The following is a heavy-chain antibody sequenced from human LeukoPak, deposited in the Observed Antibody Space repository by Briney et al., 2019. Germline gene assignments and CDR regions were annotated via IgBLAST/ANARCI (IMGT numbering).Heavy chain of an antibody. Sequence: AESLKISCKGSGYSFANYWIGWVRQMPGKGLEWMGIIYPGDSDTRYSPSFQGQVTISADKSISTSYLQWSSLKASDTAIYYCARRITSNSWPDYWGQGALVTVSS. CDR3: ARRITSNSWPDY. J-gene: IGHJ4*02. V-gene: IGHV5-51*01. CDR1: GYSFANYW. CDR2: IYPGDSDT. D-gene: IGHD6-13*01.